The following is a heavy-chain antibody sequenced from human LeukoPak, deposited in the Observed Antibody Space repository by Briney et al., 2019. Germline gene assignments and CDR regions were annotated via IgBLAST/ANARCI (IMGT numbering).Heavy chain of an antibody. Sequence: PSETLSLTCTVSGGSISSSSSYYWGWIRQPPGTGLEWIGTIYYSGNTYYNPSLKSRVTISVDTSKNQFSLKLTSVTAADTAVYYCARKIAATWYFDYWGQGTLVTVSS. V-gene: IGHV4-39*07. CDR2: IYYSGNT. CDR1: GGSISSSSSYY. D-gene: IGHD2-21*01. J-gene: IGHJ4*02. CDR3: ARKIAATWYFDY.